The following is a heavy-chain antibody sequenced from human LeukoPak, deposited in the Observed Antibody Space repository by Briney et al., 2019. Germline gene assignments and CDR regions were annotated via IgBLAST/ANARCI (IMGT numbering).Heavy chain of an antibody. D-gene: IGHD3-10*01. Sequence: GGSLRLSCAASGFTFSSYGMHWVRQAPGKGLEWVAVIWYDGSNKYYADSVKGRFTISRDNSKNTLYLQMNSLRAEDTAVYYCAREIRSDYYGSGKVVDYWGQGTLVTVSS. CDR3: AREIRSDYYGSGKVVDY. CDR2: IWYDGSNK. J-gene: IGHJ4*02. CDR1: GFTFSSYG. V-gene: IGHV3-33*01.